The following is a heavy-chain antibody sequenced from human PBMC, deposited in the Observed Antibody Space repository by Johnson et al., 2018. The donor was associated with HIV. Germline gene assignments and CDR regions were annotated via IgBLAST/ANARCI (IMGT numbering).Heavy chain of an antibody. CDR3: ARDQGGNHNAFDI. CDR2: IRYDGSNE. CDR1: GFAFSSYG. D-gene: IGHD1-14*01. Sequence: VQLVESGGGVVQPGGSLRLSCAASGFAFSSYGMHWVRQAPGKGLEWVTFIRYDGSNEYYADSVKGRFTISRDNSKNTLYLQMNILRAEDTAVYYCARDQGGNHNAFDIWGQGTMVTVSS. J-gene: IGHJ3*02. V-gene: IGHV3-30*02.